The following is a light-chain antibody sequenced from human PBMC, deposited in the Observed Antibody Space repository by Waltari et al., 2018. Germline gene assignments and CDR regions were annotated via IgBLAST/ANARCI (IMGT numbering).Light chain of an antibody. Sequence: QPHPAQAPKLIIYGAVKRASGVANRFPGAKSGTTASLIISGLQADDEADYYCCSYTGSRTSYGCGSGTKVTVL. CDR2: GAV. CDR3: CSYTGSRTSYG. V-gene: IGLV2-23*01. J-gene: IGLJ1*01.